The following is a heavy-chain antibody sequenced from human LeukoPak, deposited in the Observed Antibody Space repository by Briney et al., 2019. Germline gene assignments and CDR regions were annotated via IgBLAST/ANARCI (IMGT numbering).Heavy chain of an antibody. CDR2: ISSSGSTI. CDR1: GFTFSSYE. J-gene: IGHJ4*02. D-gene: IGHD6-13*01. Sequence: GGSLRLSCAASGFTFSSYEMSWIRQAPGKGLEWVSYISSSGSTIYYADSVKGRFTISRDNAKNSLYLQMNSLRAEDTAVYYCAKDRRAAAEEYYFDYWGQGTLVTVSS. V-gene: IGHV3-48*03. CDR3: AKDRRAAAEEYYFDY.